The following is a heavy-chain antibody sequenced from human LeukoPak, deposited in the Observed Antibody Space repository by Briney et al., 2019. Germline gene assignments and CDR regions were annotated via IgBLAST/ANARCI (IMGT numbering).Heavy chain of an antibody. CDR1: GYTLTELS. CDR2: FDPEDGET. Sequence: ASVTVSCKVSGYTLTELSMHWVRQAPGKGLEWMGGFDPEDGETIYAQKFQGRVTMTEDTSTDTAYMELSSLRSEDTAVYYCATGNYYYGSNWFDPWGQGTLVTVSS. CDR3: ATGNYYYGSNWFDP. V-gene: IGHV1-24*01. D-gene: IGHD3-10*01. J-gene: IGHJ5*02.